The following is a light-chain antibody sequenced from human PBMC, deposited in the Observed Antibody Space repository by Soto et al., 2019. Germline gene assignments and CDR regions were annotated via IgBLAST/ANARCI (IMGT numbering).Light chain of an antibody. Sequence: QSALTQPRSVPGSPGQSVTISCTGTSSDVGGYNYVSWYQQHPGKAPKLMIYDVSKRPSGVPDRVSGSKSGNTASLTISGLQAEDEADYYCCSYAGSYTLVFGGGTKLTVL. CDR2: DVS. V-gene: IGLV2-11*01. CDR3: CSYAGSYTLV. CDR1: SSDVGGYNY. J-gene: IGLJ2*01.